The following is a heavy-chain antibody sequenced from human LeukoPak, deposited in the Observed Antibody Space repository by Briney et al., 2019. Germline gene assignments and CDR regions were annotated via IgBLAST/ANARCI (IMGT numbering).Heavy chain of an antibody. CDR2: ISAYNGNT. D-gene: IGHD4/OR15-4a*01. Sequence: ASVKVSCKASGYTFTSYGISWVRQAPGQGLEWMGWISAYNGNTNSAQNFQDRVTMTADTSTNTVYMELGSLRFEDTAVYYCAKNGKANNIEDWFDLWGQGTLVTVSS. J-gene: IGHJ5*02. CDR1: GYTFTSYG. CDR3: AKNGKANNIEDWFDL. V-gene: IGHV1-18*01.